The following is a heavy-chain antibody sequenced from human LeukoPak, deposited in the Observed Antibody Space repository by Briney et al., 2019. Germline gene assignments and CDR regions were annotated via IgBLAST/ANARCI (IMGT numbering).Heavy chain of an antibody. CDR1: GFSLTSNG. CDR2: ISHDGKKK. J-gene: IGHJ6*02. V-gene: IGHV3-30*03. Sequence: PGGSLRLSCAASGFSLTSNGMHWVRQAPGKGLEWVAFISHDGKKKYYADSVKGRFTVSRDSSKSTLFLQMDSLRRDDTAVYYCARDIRVRYMPMVRAVEYYQYHAMDVWGQGTTVTVYS. CDR3: ARDIRVRYMPMVRAVEYYQYHAMDV. D-gene: IGHD3-10*01.